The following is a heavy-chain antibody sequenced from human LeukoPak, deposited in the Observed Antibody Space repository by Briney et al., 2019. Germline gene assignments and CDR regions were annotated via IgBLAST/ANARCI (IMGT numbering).Heavy chain of an antibody. CDR3: ARSLITIFGVDTYYFDY. V-gene: IGHV4-39*07. Sequence: SETLSLTCTVSGGSISSSSYYWGWIRQPPGKGLEWIGYIYHSGSTYYNPSLKSRVTISVDRSKNQFSLKLSSVTAADTAVYYCARSLITIFGVDTYYFDYWDQGTLVTVSS. J-gene: IGHJ4*02. D-gene: IGHD3-3*01. CDR1: GGSISSSSYY. CDR2: IYHSGST.